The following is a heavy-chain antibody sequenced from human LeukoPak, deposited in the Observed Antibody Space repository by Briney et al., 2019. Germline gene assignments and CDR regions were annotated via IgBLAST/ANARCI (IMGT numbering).Heavy chain of an antibody. CDR1: GFTFSSYG. CDR3: ARDGAAAAANPFDY. V-gene: IGHV3-33*01. J-gene: IGHJ4*02. D-gene: IGHD6-13*01. CDR2: IWYDGSNK. Sequence: GGSLRLSCAASGFTFSSYGMHWVRQAPGKGLEWVAVIWYDGSNKYYADSVKGRFTISRDNSKNTLYLQMNSLRAEDTAVYYCARDGAAAAANPFDYWGQGTLVTVSS.